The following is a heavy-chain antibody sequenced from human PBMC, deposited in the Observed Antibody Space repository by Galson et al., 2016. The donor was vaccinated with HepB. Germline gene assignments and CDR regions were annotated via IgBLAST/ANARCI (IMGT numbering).Heavy chain of an antibody. V-gene: IGHV1-46*01. J-gene: IGHJ6*03. CDR3: ARGTVTPFHYYYYYMDV. CDR1: GYTFTSYY. D-gene: IGHD4-17*01. Sequence: SVKVSCKASGYTFTSYYMHWVRQAPGQGLEWMGKINPSGGSTRYAQKFQGRVTMTRDTSTSTVYMELSSQRSEDTAVYYCARGTVTPFHYYYYYMDVWGKGTTVTVSS. CDR2: INPSGGST.